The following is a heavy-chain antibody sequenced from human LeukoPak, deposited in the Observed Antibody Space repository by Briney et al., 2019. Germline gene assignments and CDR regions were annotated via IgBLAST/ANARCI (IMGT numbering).Heavy chain of an antibody. J-gene: IGHJ4*02. CDR2: IRYDGSNK. CDR3: AKVGYDILTGYYGLDY. D-gene: IGHD3-9*01. CDR1: GFTFSSYG. Sequence: PGGSLRLSCAASGFTFSSYGMHWVRPAPGKGLEWVAFIRYDGSNKYYADSVKGRFTISRDNSKNTLYLQMNSLRAEDTAVYYCAKVGYDILTGYYGLDYWGQGTLVTVSS. V-gene: IGHV3-30*02.